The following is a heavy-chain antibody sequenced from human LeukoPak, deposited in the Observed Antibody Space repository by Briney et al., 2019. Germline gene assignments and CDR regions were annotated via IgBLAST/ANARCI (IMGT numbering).Heavy chain of an antibody. CDR3: AKVCGGSCYHHDY. J-gene: IGHJ4*02. Sequence: GGSLRLSCAASGFTFSSYGMHWVRQAPGKGLEWVAFIRYDGSNKYYADSVKGRFTISRDNSKNTLYLQMNSLRAEDTAVYYCAKVCGGSCYHHDYWGQGTLVTVSS. D-gene: IGHD2-15*01. CDR2: IRYDGSNK. CDR1: GFTFSSYG. V-gene: IGHV3-30*02.